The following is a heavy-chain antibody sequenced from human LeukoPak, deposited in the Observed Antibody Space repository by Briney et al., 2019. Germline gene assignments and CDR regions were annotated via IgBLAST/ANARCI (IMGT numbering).Heavy chain of an antibody. CDR2: ISSSGSTI. V-gene: IGHV3-48*03. Sequence: GGSLRLSCAASGFTFSGYAMNWVRQAPGKGLEWVSYISSSGSTIYYADSVKGRFTISRDNAKNSLYLQMNSLRAEDTAVYYCARDHGSGWYFDYWGQGTLVTVSS. CDR3: ARDHGSGWYFDY. J-gene: IGHJ4*02. D-gene: IGHD6-19*01. CDR1: GFTFSGYA.